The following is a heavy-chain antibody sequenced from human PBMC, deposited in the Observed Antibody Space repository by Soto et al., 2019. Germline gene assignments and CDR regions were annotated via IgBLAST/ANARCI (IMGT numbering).Heavy chain of an antibody. Sequence: PGGYLRLSCVASGFTLSSNEMNWVRQAPGKGLEWVSYISSSATTIYYADSVKGRFTISRDNAKNSLSLQMNSLRAEDTAIYYCARKSPNYYYAMDVWGQGTTVTVSS. CDR1: GFTLSSNE. V-gene: IGHV3-48*03. J-gene: IGHJ6*02. CDR2: ISSSATTI. CDR3: ARKSPNYYYAMDV.